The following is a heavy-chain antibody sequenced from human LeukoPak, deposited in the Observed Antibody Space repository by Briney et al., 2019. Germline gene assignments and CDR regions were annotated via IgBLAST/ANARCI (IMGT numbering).Heavy chain of an antibody. CDR1: GYSISSGYY. CDR3: ARDRFRGSYFDY. V-gene: IGHV4-38-2*02. CDR2: IYHSGCT. D-gene: IGHD1-26*01. Sequence: TSETLSLTCTVSGYSISSGYYWGWIRQPPGKGLEWIGSIYHSGCTYYNPSLKSRVTISVDTSKNQFSLKLSSVTAADTAVYYCARDRFRGSYFDYWGQGTLVTVSS. J-gene: IGHJ4*02.